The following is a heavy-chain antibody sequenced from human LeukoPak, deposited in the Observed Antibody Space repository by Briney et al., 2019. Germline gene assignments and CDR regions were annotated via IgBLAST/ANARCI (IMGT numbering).Heavy chain of an antibody. CDR2: NDSGGSGDST. Sequence: HPGGPLRLFCAPWGLIVNAYYMSCVRQATGKGLEGVSVNDSGGSGDSTDYAESGKGRFTISRDNSKNMLFLQMNSLSAGDTAGDYCASDRDSSTWSYYWGQGTLVTVSS. V-gene: IGHV3-53*01. J-gene: IGHJ4*02. D-gene: IGHD6-13*01. CDR1: GLIVNAYY. CDR3: ASDRDSSTWSYY.